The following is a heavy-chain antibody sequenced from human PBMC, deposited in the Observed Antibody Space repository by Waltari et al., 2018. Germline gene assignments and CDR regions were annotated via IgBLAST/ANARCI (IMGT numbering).Heavy chain of an antibody. J-gene: IGHJ4*02. Sequence: EVQLLEFGGGLVQPGGSLRLSCAASGFTFSSYAMPWGRQAPGKGLEWVSGITSSGDGTHYADSVKGRFTISRDNSKNTLYLQMNSLRDEDTAVYYCAKDRVVRALWLLSLDSWGQGSLVTVSS. V-gene: IGHV3-23*01. CDR1: GFTFSSYA. CDR3: AKDRVVRALWLLSLDS. CDR2: ITSSGDGT. D-gene: IGHD3-10*01.